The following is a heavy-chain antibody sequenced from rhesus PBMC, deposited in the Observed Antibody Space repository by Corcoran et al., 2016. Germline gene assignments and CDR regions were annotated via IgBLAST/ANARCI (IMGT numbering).Heavy chain of an antibody. CDR2: VDPEYGEE. J-gene: IGHJ4*01. CDR1: GYTFTDYY. D-gene: IGHD4-23*01. CDR3: ATHLYSNYCDY. Sequence: EVQLVQSGAEVKKPGASVKISCKASGYTFTDYYLHWVRQAPGKGLEWMGRVDPEYGEETPAQKFQDSVTLTADTSTDTAYMELSSLRSEDTAVYYCATHLYSNYCDYWGQGVLVTVSS. V-gene: IGHV1-111*02.